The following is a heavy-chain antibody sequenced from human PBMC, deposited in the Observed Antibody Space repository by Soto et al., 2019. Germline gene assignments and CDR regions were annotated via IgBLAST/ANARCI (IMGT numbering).Heavy chain of an antibody. Sequence: QVQLVQAGAEVKKPGASVKVSCKASGYTFTSYGISWVRQAPGQGLEWMGWISAYNGNTNYAQKLQGRDTMTTDTSTSTADMELRSLRPDDTAVYYCARDRALELGDYWGQGTLVTVSS. J-gene: IGHJ4*02. CDR2: ISAYNGNT. D-gene: IGHD1-26*01. V-gene: IGHV1-18*01. CDR1: GYTFTSYG. CDR3: ARDRALELGDY.